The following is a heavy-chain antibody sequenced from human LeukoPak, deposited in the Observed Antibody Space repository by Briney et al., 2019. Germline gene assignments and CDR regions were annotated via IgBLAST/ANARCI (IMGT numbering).Heavy chain of an antibody. D-gene: IGHD4-17*01. J-gene: IGHJ3*01. Sequence: GGSLGLSCAASGFTFSSFAMNWVRQAPGKGLEWVSSISDRTGRTYYADSVKGRFIISRDNAKDTLFLQMNSLRADDTAIYYCAKPSYGDPLDSFDVWGQGTMVTVSS. CDR1: GFTFSSFA. CDR2: ISDRTGRT. CDR3: AKPSYGDPLDSFDV. V-gene: IGHV3-23*01.